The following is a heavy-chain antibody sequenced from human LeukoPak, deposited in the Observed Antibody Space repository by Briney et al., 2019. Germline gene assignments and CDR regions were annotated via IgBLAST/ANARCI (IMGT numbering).Heavy chain of an antibody. V-gene: IGHV3-20*04. J-gene: IGHJ4*02. CDR1: GFTFDEYG. D-gene: IGHD1-26*01. CDR3: ARDSFSGSSLDY. Sequence: PGGSLRLSCAASGFTFDEYGMSWVRQAPGNGLEWVSSINWDGGSTAYADSVQGRFTISRDNAKNSLHLQIKSLRAEDTALYYCARDSFSGSSLDYWGRGTLVTVSS. CDR2: INWDGGST.